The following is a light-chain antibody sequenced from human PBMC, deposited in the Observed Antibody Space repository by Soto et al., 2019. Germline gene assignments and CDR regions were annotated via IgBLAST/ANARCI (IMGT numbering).Light chain of an antibody. J-gene: IGKJ1*01. CDR3: QQSYSIPQT. V-gene: IGKV1-39*01. Sequence: DIQMTQSPSSLSASVGDRVTIACRASQSISSHLNWYQQKPGKAPKLLIYAASSLQSGVPSRFSGSGSGTDFTLTISSLQPEDFATYFCQQSYSIPQTFGQGTKVEIK. CDR2: AAS. CDR1: QSISSH.